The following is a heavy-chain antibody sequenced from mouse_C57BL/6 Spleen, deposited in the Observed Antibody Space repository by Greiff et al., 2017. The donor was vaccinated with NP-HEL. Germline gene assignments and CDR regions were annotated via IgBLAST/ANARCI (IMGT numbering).Heavy chain of an antibody. CDR1: GYSFTGYY. CDR2: INPSTGGT. D-gene: IGHD3-3*01. V-gene: IGHV1-42*01. J-gene: IGHJ2*01. Sequence: VQLQQSGPELVKPGASVKISCKASGYSFTGYYMNWVKQSPEKSLEWIGEINPSTGGTTYNQKFKAKATLTVDKSSSTAYMQLKSLTSEDSAVYYCARGGGRENGFDYWGQGTTLTVSS. CDR3: ARGGGRENGFDY.